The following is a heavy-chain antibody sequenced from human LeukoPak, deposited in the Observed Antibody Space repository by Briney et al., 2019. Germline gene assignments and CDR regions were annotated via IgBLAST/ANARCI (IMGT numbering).Heavy chain of an antibody. CDR1: GYTFTSYA. V-gene: IGHV1-69*13. CDR2: IIPIFGTA. CDR3: ATPPQDCGGDCYLYYFDY. Sequence: SVKVSCKASGYTFTSYAISWVRQAPGQGLEWMGGIIPIFGTANYAQKFQGRVTVTADESTSTAYMELSSLRSEDTAVYYCATPPQDCGGDCYLYYFDYWGQGTLVTVSS. D-gene: IGHD2-21*02. J-gene: IGHJ4*02.